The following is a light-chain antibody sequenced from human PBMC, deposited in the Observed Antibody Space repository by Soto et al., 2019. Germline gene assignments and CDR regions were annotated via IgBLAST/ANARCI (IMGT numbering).Light chain of an antibody. Sequence: EIVITQSPATVSVSPGERATLYCRASQSVGNNLALYQQKPGQAPRLLLYGTSTRATGIPVRFSGSGFGTEFTLTISSLQSEDSAVYYCQQYKTWPLFGQGTRLENK. V-gene: IGKV3-15*01. J-gene: IGKJ5*01. CDR1: QSVGNN. CDR3: QQYKTWPL. CDR2: GTS.